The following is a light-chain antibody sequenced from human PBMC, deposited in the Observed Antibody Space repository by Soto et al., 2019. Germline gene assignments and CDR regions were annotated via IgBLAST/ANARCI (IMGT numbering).Light chain of an antibody. CDR1: SSNIGSNA. CDR3: AAWDASLNAVI. CDR2: STN. J-gene: IGLJ2*01. Sequence: QSVLTQPPSASATPGQRVTISCSGSSSNIGSNAVHWYQQLPGTAPKLLIYSTNQRPSGVPDQFSGSKSATSDSLAISGLPSEDEADYYCAAWDASLNAVIFGGGTKLTVL. V-gene: IGLV1-44*01.